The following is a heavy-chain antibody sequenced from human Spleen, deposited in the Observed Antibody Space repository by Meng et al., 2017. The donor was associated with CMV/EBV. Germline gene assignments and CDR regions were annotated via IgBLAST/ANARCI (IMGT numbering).Heavy chain of an antibody. Sequence: YSIHWVRQGPGKGLEWVSLTTWDGGSTYYADSVKGRFTISRDNAKNSLYLQMNSLRAEDTAVYYCASFLVVDTAMGGGYYYYYGMDVWGQGTMVTVSS. CDR2: TTWDGGST. D-gene: IGHD5-18*01. V-gene: IGHV3-43*01. CDR3: ASFLVVDTAMGGGYYYYYGMDV. CDR1: YS. J-gene: IGHJ6*02.